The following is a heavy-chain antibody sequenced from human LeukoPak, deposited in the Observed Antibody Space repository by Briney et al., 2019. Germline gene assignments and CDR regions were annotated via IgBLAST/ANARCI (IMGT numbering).Heavy chain of an antibody. CDR2: INPNSGGT. Sequence: ASVKVSCKASGYTFTGYYMHWVRQAPGQGLEWMGWINPNSGGTNYAQKFQGRVTMTRDTSISTAYMELSRLRSDDTAVYYCARYRISGSGSYNWFDPWGQGTLVTVSS. CDR1: GYTFTGYY. J-gene: IGHJ5*02. CDR3: ARYRISGSGSYNWFDP. V-gene: IGHV1-2*02. D-gene: IGHD3-10*01.